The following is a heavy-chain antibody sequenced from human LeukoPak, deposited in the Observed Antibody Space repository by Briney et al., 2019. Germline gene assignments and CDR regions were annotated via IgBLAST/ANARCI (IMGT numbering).Heavy chain of an antibody. CDR3: ARGRRNDYVWGSYRSGYFDY. J-gene: IGHJ4*02. CDR2: INHSGST. Sequence: PSETLSLTCAVYGGSFSGYYWSWIRQPPGKGLEWIGEINHSGSTNHNPSLKSRVTISVDTSKNQFSLKLSSVTAADTAVYYCARGRRNDYVWGSYRSGYFDYWGQGTLVTVSS. CDR1: GGSFSGYY. D-gene: IGHD3-16*02. V-gene: IGHV4-34*01.